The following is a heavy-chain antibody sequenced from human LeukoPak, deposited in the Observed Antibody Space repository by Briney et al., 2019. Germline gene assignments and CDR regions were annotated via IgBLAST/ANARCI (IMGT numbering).Heavy chain of an antibody. Sequence: SETLSLTCAVSGGSISNSGFYWGWIRQPPGKGLEWIGSIYYSGTTYYNPSLKSRVTISVDTSKNQFSLKVNSVTAADTAVYYCARDSGRGTRGFDYWGQGTLVTVSS. CDR1: GGSISNSGFY. J-gene: IGHJ4*02. V-gene: IGHV4-39*07. CDR3: ARDSGRGTRGFDY. CDR2: IYYSGTT.